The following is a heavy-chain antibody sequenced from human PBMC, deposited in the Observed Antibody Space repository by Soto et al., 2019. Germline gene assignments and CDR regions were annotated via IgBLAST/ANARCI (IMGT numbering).Heavy chain of an antibody. J-gene: IGHJ3*02. Sequence: ASVKVSCKASGYTFTSYSISWVRQAPGQGLEWMGWINVYNGNTKYAQKLQGRVTMTTDTSTSTAYMELRSLRSDDTAVYYCARDSRSGRAFDIWGQGTMVTVSS. CDR1: GYTFTSYS. V-gene: IGHV1-18*01. D-gene: IGHD2-15*01. CDR3: ARDSRSGRAFDI. CDR2: INVYNGNT.